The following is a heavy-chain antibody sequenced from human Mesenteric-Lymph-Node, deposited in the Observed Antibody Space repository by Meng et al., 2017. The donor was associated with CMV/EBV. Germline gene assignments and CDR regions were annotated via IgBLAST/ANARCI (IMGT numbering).Heavy chain of an antibody. CDR3: VRGGDNWDRDYWFDP. Sequence: GESLKISCAASGFTFGSYWMSWVRQAPGKGLEWVSAISGSGGSTYYADSMKGRFTISRDNAKNTLFLQMNSLRAEDPALYYCVRGGDNWDRDYWFDPWGQGTLVTVSS. CDR2: ISGSGGST. V-gene: IGHV3-23*01. CDR1: GFTFGSYW. J-gene: IGHJ5*02. D-gene: IGHD4-23*01.